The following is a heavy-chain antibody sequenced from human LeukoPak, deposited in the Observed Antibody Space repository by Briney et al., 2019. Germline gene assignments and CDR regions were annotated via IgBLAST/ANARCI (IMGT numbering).Heavy chain of an antibody. CDR1: GGTFSSYA. V-gene: IGHV1-2*02. CDR2: INPNSGGT. D-gene: IGHD6-13*01. J-gene: IGHJ4*02. CDR3: ARVLVWVYNFDY. Sequence: ASVKVSCKASGGTFSSYAISWVRQAPGQGLEWMGWINPNSGGTNYAQKFQGRVTMTRDTSISTAYMELSRLRSDDTAVYYCARVLVWVYNFDYWGQGTLVTVSS.